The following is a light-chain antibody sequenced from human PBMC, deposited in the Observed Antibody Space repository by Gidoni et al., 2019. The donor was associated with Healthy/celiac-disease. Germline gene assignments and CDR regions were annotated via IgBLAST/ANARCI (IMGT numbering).Light chain of an antibody. CDR3: QQYDNLPLT. CDR2: DAS. J-gene: IGKJ4*01. V-gene: IGKV1-33*01. Sequence: DIHMTQSPSSLYASVGDRLTITCQASQDISNYLHWYQQKPGKATKLLIYDASNLETGVPSRFSGSGSGTDFTFTISSLQPEDIATYYCQQYDNLPLTFGGGTKVEIK. CDR1: QDISNY.